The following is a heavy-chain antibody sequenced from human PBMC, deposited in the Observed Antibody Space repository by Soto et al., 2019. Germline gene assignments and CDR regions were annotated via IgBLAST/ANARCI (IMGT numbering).Heavy chain of an antibody. V-gene: IGHV4-34*01. D-gene: IGHD3-22*01. CDR1: ARSFRGDY. CDR3: ARGGWYYYDSSGYRSQSFDY. Sequence: PSETLSLTCAVDARSFRGDYWSWIRQPPVKGLEWMGEINHSESTNYNPSLKSRVTISVDTSKNQFSLKLSSVTAADTAVYYCARGGWYYYDSSGYRSQSFDYWGQGTLVTVS. CDR2: INHSEST. J-gene: IGHJ4*02.